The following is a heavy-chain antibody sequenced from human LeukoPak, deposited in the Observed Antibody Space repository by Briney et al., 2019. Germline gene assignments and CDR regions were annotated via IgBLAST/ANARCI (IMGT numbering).Heavy chain of an antibody. CDR2: ISGSGGSR. Sequence: GGSLRLSCAASGFTFSSYAMSWVRQAPGKGLEWVSAISGSGGSRYYADSVKGRFTISRDNSKNTLYLQMTSLRAEDTAVYYCARKASSLVVVVAATKNFDYWGQGTLVTASS. CDR1: GFTFSSYA. V-gene: IGHV3-23*01. CDR3: ARKASSLVVVVAATKNFDY. J-gene: IGHJ4*02. D-gene: IGHD2-15*01.